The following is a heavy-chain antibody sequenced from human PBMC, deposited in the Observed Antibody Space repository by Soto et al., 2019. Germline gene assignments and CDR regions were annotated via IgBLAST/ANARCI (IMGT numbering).Heavy chain of an antibody. J-gene: IGHJ4*02. V-gene: IGHV3-64*01. CDR1: GFTFSSYD. Sequence: EVQLAESGGGMVQPGGSLRLSCVASGFTFSSYDMHWVRQAPAKGLEYVSSISSNGGTTYYGNSVKGRFTISRDNSKKKLYLQMGSLRAEDMAVYYCVRRVSGNYDYGGQGTLVTVSS. D-gene: IGHD1-7*01. CDR3: VRRVSGNYDY. CDR2: ISSNGGTT.